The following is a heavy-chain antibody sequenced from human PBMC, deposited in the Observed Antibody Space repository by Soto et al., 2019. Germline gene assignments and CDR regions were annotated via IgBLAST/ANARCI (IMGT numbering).Heavy chain of an antibody. Sequence: HVQLVQSGPEVMKPGASVKVSCKASGYTFTTYGISWVRLAPGQGLEWLGWISGYNGQTNYAPRFRDRVTLTTDTSTSTTNMELRSLRSDDTAIYFCARDNRKELWVEGLNAMDVWGQGTTVTVSS. D-gene: IGHD2-21*01. CDR3: ARDNRKELWVEGLNAMDV. J-gene: IGHJ6*02. V-gene: IGHV1-18*01. CDR2: ISGYNGQT. CDR1: GYTFTTYG.